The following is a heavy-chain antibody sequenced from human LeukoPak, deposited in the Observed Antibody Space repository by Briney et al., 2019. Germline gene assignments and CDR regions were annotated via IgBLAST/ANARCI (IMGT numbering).Heavy chain of an antibody. CDR1: GGSISSYY. Sequence: SETLSLTCTVSGGSISSYYWSWLRQPPGKGLEWIGYIYYSGSTNYNPPLKSRVTISVDTSKNQFSLKLSSVTAADTAVYYCARATGYSSGWYQYWGQGTLVTVSS. J-gene: IGHJ4*02. CDR3: ARATGYSSGWYQY. D-gene: IGHD6-19*01. V-gene: IGHV4-59*01. CDR2: IYYSGST.